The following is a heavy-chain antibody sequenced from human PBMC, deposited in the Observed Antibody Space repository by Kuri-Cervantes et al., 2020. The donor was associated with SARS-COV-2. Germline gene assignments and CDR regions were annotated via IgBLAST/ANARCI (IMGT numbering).Heavy chain of an antibody. CDR2: ISNDGKNK. V-gene: IGHV3-30*18. CDR1: GFTFSSYG. J-gene: IGHJ4*02. CDR3: AKDRIGVPDF. Sequence: GGSLRLSCAASGFTFSSYGMHWVRQSPGKGLEWVAVISNDGKNKKSIASGKGRFTISRDNSQNILYLQMKSLTSEDTAIYYCAKDRIGVPDFWGQGTLVTVSS. D-gene: IGHD2-15*01.